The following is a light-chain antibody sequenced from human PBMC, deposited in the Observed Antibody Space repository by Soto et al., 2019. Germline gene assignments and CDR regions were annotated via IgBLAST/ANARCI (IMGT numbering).Light chain of an antibody. CDR1: QSIGSW. V-gene: IGKV1-5*01. CDR3: QQYNSYSPWK. J-gene: IGKJ1*01. CDR2: DAS. Sequence: DIQMTQSPSALSASVVYIATITFRSSQSIGSWLAWYQQKPGKAPNLLIYDASNFESGVPSRFSGSGSGTEFTLTISNLQPDDFATYYCQQYNSYSPWKFGQGTKVDIK.